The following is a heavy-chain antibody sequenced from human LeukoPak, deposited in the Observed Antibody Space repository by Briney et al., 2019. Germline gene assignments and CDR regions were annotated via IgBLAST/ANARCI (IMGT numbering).Heavy chain of an antibody. Sequence: PSETLSLTCTVSGGSLSSYYWSWIRQPPGKGLEWIGYIYYSGSTNYNPSLKSRVTISVDTSKNQFSLKLSSVTAADTAVYYCARDRADFWSGYYGAWFDPWGQGTLVTVSS. CDR3: ARDRADFWSGYYGAWFDP. J-gene: IGHJ5*02. D-gene: IGHD3-3*01. CDR1: GGSLSSYY. CDR2: IYYSGST. V-gene: IGHV4-59*01.